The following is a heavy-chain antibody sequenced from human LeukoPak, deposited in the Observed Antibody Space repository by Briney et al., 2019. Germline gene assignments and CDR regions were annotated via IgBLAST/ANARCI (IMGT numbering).Heavy chain of an antibody. D-gene: IGHD6-13*01. J-gene: IGHJ6*02. CDR2: IYSGGST. V-gene: IGHV3-53*01. CDR3: ARDGAAGTSFLYYYYYGMDV. Sequence: GGSLRLSCAASGFTVSSNYMSWVRQAPGKGLEWVSVIYSGGSTYYADSVKGRFTISRDNSKNTLYLQMNSLRAEDTAVYYCARDGAAGTSFLYYYYYGMDVWGQGTTVTVSS. CDR1: GFTVSSNY.